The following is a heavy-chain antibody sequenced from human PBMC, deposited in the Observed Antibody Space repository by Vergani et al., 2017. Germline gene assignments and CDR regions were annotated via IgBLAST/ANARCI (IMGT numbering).Heavy chain of an antibody. CDR1: GYTFTGYY. D-gene: IGHD2-15*01. J-gene: IGHJ6*03. CDR3: ARDQCEVVAAASYYYYMDV. Sequence: QVQLVQSGAEVKKPGASVKVSCKASGYTFTGYYMHWVRQAPGQGLEWMGWINPNSGGTNYAQKFQGRVTMTRDTSISTAYMELSRLRSDDTAVYYCARDQCEVVAAASYYYYMDVWGKGTTVTVSS. CDR2: INPNSGGT. V-gene: IGHV1-2*02.